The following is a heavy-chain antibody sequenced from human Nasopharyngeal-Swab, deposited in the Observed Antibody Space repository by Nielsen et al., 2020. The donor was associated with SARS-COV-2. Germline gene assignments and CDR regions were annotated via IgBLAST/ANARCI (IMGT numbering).Heavy chain of an antibody. D-gene: IGHD3-16*01. Sequence: GESLKISCAASGFTFSTAWMTWVRQAPGKGLEWVGRIKSITAGGTTDYAAPVKGRFTISRDDSENTVYLQMSSLKTEDTAVYYCTTKGDYFDNWGQGTLVTVSS. CDR2: IKSITAGGTT. CDR3: TTKGDYFDN. J-gene: IGHJ4*02. CDR1: GFTFSTAW. V-gene: IGHV3-15*01.